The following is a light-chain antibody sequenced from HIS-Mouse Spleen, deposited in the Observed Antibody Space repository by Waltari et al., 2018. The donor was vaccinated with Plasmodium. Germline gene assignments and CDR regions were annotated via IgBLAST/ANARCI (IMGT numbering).Light chain of an antibody. CDR3: QQSYSTPWT. Sequence: DIQLTQSPSSLSASVGDRVTITCRASQTISSYLNWYPQKPGKAPKLLFYAASSLQSGVPSRFSGRGSGTDFTLTSSSLQPEDFATYYCQQSYSTPWTFGQGTKVEIK. J-gene: IGKJ1*01. V-gene: IGKV1-39*01. CDR1: QTISSY. CDR2: AAS.